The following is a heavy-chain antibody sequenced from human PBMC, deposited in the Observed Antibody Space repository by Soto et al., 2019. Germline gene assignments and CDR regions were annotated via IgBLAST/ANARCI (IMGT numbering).Heavy chain of an antibody. V-gene: IGHV4-59*01. CDR1: GGSISRYY. CDR3: ARGSAATGDVVDYFDY. J-gene: IGHJ4*02. Sequence: SETLSLTCTVSGGSISRYYWSWIRQPPGKGLEWIGYIYYTGNTNYNPSLKSRVTISIATSKNQFSLKLSSVTAADTAVYYCARGSAATGDVVDYFDYWGQGGLVTVSS. CDR2: IYYTGNT. D-gene: IGHD6-13*01.